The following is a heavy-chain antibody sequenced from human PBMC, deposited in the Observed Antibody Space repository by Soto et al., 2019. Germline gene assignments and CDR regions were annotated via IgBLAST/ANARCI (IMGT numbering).Heavy chain of an antibody. Sequence: SQTLSLTCAISGDSVSSNSAAWNWIRQSPSRGLEWLGRTYYRSKWYNDYAVSVKSRITINPDTSKNQFSLQLNSVTPEDTAVYYCARDLGSGWSYYYYGMDVWGQGTTVTVSS. CDR3: ARDLGSGWSYYYYGMDV. D-gene: IGHD6-19*01. V-gene: IGHV6-1*01. CDR1: GDSVSSNSAA. J-gene: IGHJ6*02. CDR2: TYYRSKWYN.